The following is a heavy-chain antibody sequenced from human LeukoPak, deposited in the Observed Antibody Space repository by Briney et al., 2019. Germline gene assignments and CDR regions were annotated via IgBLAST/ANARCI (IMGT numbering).Heavy chain of an antibody. D-gene: IGHD6-13*01. CDR3: ARHVGSSDVDF. V-gene: IGHV5-51*01. J-gene: IGHJ4*02. Sequence: GESLKISCKGSGYRFANYWIGWVRQMPGRGLEWMGIIYPGDSDTRYSPSFQGQVTISADKSISTAYLQWSSLQASDTTMYYCARHVGSSDVDFWGQGTLVTVSS. CDR1: GYRFANYW. CDR2: IYPGDSDT.